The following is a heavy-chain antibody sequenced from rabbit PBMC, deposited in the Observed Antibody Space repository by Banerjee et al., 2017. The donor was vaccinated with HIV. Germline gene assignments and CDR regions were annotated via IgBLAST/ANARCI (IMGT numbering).Heavy chain of an antibody. CDR2: IDAGSSGST. CDR3: ARDLAGVIGWNFGL. Sequence: QSLEESGGDLVKPEGSLTLTCTASGFDISTYHMCWVRQAPGKGLEWIARIDAGSSGSTYYVSWAKSRFTISRTSSTTVTLQMTSLTAADTATYFCARDLAGVIGWNFGLWGPGTLVTVS. V-gene: IGHV1S40*01. D-gene: IGHD4-1*01. J-gene: IGHJ6*01. CDR1: GFDISTYH.